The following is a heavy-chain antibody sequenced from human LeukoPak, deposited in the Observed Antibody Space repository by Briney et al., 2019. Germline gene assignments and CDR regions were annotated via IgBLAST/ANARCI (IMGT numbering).Heavy chain of an antibody. V-gene: IGHV1-69*04. CDR3: AREGYSYGGGHDY. CDR2: IIPIFGIA. D-gene: IGHD5-18*01. Sequence: GSSVKVSCKASGGTFSSYAISWVRQAPGQGLEWMGRIIPIFGIANYAQKFQGRVTITADKSTSTAYMELSSLRSEDTAVYYCAREGYSYGGGHDYWGQGTLVTVSS. J-gene: IGHJ4*02. CDR1: GGTFSSYA.